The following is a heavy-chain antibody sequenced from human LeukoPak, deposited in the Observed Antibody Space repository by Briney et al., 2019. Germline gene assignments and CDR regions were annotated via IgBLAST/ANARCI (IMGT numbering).Heavy chain of an antibody. V-gene: IGHV1-69*01. Sequence: ANYAQKFQGRVTITADESTSTAYMEVSSLRSEDTAVYYCARAYSGYDFFDYWGQGIPVTVSS. J-gene: IGHJ4*02. CDR3: ARAYSGYDFFDY. D-gene: IGHD5-12*01. CDR2: A.